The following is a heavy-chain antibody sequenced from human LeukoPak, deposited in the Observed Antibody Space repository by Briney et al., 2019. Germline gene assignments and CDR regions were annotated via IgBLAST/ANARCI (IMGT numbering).Heavy chain of an antibody. V-gene: IGHV3-53*01. D-gene: IGHD6-13*01. Sequence: PGGSLRLSCAASGFTVSSNYMSWVRQAPGKGLEWVPVIYSGGSTYYADSVKGRFTISRDNSKNTLYLQMNSLRAEDTAVYYCARDRSGAAGYWYFDLWGRGTLVTVSS. CDR3: ARDRSGAAGYWYFDL. J-gene: IGHJ2*01. CDR1: GFTVSSNY. CDR2: IYSGGST.